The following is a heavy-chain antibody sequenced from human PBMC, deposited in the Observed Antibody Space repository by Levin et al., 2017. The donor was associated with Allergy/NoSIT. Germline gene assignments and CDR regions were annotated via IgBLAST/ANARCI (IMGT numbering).Heavy chain of an antibody. Sequence: GESLKISCAASGFTFSSYAMSWVRQAPGKGLEWVSAISGSGGSTYYADSVKGRFTISRDNSKNTLYLQMNSLRAEDTAVYYCAKDGGYSYGYGTVDYWGQGTLVTVSS. V-gene: IGHV3-23*01. D-gene: IGHD5-18*01. CDR2: ISGSGGST. CDR1: GFTFSSYA. CDR3: AKDGGYSYGYGTVDY. J-gene: IGHJ4*02.